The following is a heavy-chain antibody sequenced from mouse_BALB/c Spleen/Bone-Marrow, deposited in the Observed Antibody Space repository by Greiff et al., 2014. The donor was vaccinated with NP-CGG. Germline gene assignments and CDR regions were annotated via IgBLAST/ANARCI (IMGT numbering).Heavy chain of an antibody. CDR3: ARRTTTVVATDY. Sequence: QVTLKESGAELVKPGASVKLSCKASGYTFTSYWMHWVKQRPGQGLEWIGEINPSNGRTNYNEEFKSKATLTVGKSSSTAYMQLSSLTSEDSAVYYCARRTTTVVATDYWGQGTTLTVSS. J-gene: IGHJ2*01. V-gene: IGHV1S81*02. CDR2: INPSNGRT. CDR1: GYTFTSYW. D-gene: IGHD1-1*01.